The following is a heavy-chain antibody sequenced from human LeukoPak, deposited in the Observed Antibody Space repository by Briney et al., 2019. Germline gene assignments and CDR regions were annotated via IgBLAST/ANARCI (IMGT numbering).Heavy chain of an antibody. V-gene: IGHV1-69*05. CDR1: GGTFSSYA. CDR2: IIPIFGTA. D-gene: IGHD2-8*01. J-gene: IGHJ3*02. CDR3: ASAMVAVDAFDI. Sequence: ASVKVSCKASGGTFSSYAISWMRQAPGQGLEWMGGIIPIFGTANYAQKFQGRVTITTDESTSTAYMELSSLRSEDTAVYYCASAMVAVDAFDIWDQGTMVTVSS.